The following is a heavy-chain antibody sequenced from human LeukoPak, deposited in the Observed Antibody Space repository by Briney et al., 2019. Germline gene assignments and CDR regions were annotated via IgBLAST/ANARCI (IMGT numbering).Heavy chain of an antibody. Sequence: ASVKVSCKVSGYTLTELSMHWVRQAPGQGLEWMGWISAYNGNTNYAQNLQGRVTMTTDTSTSTAYMELRSLRSDDTAVYYCARGLLREGFDYWGQGTLVPVSS. V-gene: IGHV1-18*01. J-gene: IGHJ4*02. CDR1: GYTLTELS. CDR2: ISAYNGNT. D-gene: IGHD2-15*01. CDR3: ARGLLREGFDY.